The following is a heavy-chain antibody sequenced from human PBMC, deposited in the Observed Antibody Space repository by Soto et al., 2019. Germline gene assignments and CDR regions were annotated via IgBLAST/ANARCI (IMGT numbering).Heavy chain of an antibody. D-gene: IGHD1-26*01. CDR3: ARGGGSGSFDAFDI. CDR2: IYYSGST. Sequence: QVQLQESGPGLVKPSQTLSLTCTVSGGSISSGGYYWSWIRQHPGKGLEWIGYIYYSGSTYYNPSLKSRVTISVDTSKNQFSLKLSSVTAADTAVYCCARGGGSGSFDAFDIWGQGTMVTVSS. J-gene: IGHJ3*02. CDR1: GGSISSGGYY. V-gene: IGHV4-31*03.